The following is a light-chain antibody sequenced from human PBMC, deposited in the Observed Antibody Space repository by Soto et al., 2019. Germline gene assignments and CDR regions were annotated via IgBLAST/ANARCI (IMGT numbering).Light chain of an antibody. CDR2: KAS. CDR3: QQYNSYSPT. CDR1: ESISSW. Sequence: DIQMTQSPSTLSASVGDRVTITCRASESISSWLAWYQQKPGKAPKLLIYKASSLESGVPSRFSGSGSGTEFTLTISSLQPDDFATYHCQQYNSYSPTFGGGTKVEIK. J-gene: IGKJ4*01. V-gene: IGKV1-5*03.